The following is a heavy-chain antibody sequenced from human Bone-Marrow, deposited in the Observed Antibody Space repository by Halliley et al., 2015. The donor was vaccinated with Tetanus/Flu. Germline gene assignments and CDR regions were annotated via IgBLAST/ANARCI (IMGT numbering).Heavy chain of an antibody. V-gene: IGHV3-48*02. D-gene: IGHD1-1*01. CDR3: VSGRLMRISEY. J-gene: IGHJ4*02. CDR2: IGNDGGTI. Sequence: EWLSFIGNDGGTIYYADSVGGRFPISRDSAKNYVFLQMNSLRDEDTAVYYCVSGRLMRISEYWGQGHLVTVSS.